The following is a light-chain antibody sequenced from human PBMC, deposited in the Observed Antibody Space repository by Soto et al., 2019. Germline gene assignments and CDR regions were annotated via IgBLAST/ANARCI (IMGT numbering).Light chain of an antibody. CDR2: EVT. CDR1: SSDVGDYNY. Sequence: HSALTQPASVSGSPGQSITVSCTGTSSDVGDYNYVSWHQQHPGKAPKLLLYEVTNRPSGISNRFSGSKSGNTASLTISGLQAGDEADYYCSSYTSSSTPYVFGPGTKVTVL. J-gene: IGLJ1*01. V-gene: IGLV2-14*01. CDR3: SSYTSSSTPYV.